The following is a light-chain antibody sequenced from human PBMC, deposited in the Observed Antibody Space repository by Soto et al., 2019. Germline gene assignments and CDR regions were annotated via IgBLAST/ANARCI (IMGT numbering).Light chain of an antibody. CDR1: SSDVGGYNY. V-gene: IGLV2-11*01. CDR3: CSYAGSYTFVV. J-gene: IGLJ2*01. CDR2: DVS. Sequence: QSVLTQPRSVSGSPGQSVTISCTGTSSDVGGYNYVSWYQQHPGKAPKLMIYDVSKRPSGVPDRCSGSKSGNTASLTISGLQAEDEADYYCCSYAGSYTFVVFGGGTKLTVL.